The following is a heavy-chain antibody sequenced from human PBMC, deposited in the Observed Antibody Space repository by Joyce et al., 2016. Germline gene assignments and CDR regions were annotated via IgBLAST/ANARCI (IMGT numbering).Heavy chain of an antibody. CDR3: ARHVTDWFDP. V-gene: IGHV5-10-1*03. D-gene: IGHD3-10*02. CDR2: IFPRDPYT. Sequence: EVQLVQSGAEVKKPGESLRISFKGSGYSITSHWISWVRQMPGKGLEWMGRIFPRDPYTDYSPSFEGHVTISVDKTISAAYLQWSSLRASDTAIYYCARHVTDWFDPWGQGTLVTVSS. J-gene: IGHJ5*02. CDR1: GYSITSHW.